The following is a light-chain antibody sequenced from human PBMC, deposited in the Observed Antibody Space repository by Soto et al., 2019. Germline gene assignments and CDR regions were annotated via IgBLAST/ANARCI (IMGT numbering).Light chain of an antibody. V-gene: IGKV1-12*01. CDR3: QQANSFPLT. CDR2: TGS. J-gene: IGKJ4*01. CDR1: QGISNW. Sequence: DIQMTQSPSSVSASVGDRVSITCRASQGISNWLAWYQQKPGRAPKLLIYTGSSLQSGVPSRFSGTGSGTDFTLNISSLQPEDVATYYCQQANSFPLTFGGGTKVEIK.